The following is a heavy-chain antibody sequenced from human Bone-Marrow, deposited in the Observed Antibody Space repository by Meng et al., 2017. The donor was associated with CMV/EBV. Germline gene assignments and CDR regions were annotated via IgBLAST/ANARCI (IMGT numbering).Heavy chain of an antibody. Sequence: GRRVQSGAEVKKPGASGKVSCKASGYTFTGYYMHWVRQAPGQGLEWMGWINPNSGGTNYAQKFQGRVTMTRDTSISTAYMELSRLRSDDTAVYYCARAGGWELLVGDWYFDLWGRGTLVTVSS. V-gene: IGHV1-2*02. CDR2: INPNSGGT. CDR1: GYTFTGYY. CDR3: ARAGGWELLVGDWYFDL. D-gene: IGHD1-26*01. J-gene: IGHJ2*01.